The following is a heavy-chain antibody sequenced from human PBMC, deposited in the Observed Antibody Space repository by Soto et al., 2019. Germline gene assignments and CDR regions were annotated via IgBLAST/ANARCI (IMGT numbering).Heavy chain of an antibody. V-gene: IGHV5-51*01. CDR2: IYPGDSDT. Sequence: SLKVSCKVSGYSFTSYWVGWVLQMPGKGLEWMGIIYPGDSDTRYSPSFQGQVTISADKSISTAYLQWSSLKASDTAMYYCARQYYDFWSGPNDAFDIWGQGTMVTVSS. D-gene: IGHD3-3*01. CDR3: ARQYYDFWSGPNDAFDI. CDR1: GYSFTSYW. J-gene: IGHJ3*02.